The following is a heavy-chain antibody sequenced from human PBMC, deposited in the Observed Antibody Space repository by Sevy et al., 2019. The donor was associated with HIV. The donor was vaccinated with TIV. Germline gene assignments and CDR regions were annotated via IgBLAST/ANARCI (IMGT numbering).Heavy chain of an antibody. D-gene: IGHD2-15*01. V-gene: IGHV5-51*01. CDR3: ASVAAATPHDAFDF. J-gene: IGHJ3*01. CDR1: GYSFTSYW. Sequence: GESLKISCKGSGYSFTSYWIGWVRQMPGKGLEWMGIIYPGDSDTRYSPSFQGQVTISADKSISTAYLKWSRLEASDIAMYYCASVAAATPHDAFDFWGQGTMVTVSS. CDR2: IYPGDSDT.